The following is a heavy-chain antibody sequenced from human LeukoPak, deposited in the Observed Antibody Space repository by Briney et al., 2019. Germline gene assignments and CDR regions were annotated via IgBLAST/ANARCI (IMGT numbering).Heavy chain of an antibody. V-gene: IGHV4-39*07. CDR2: IYYTGSS. J-gene: IGHJ5*02. CDR1: GGSISSSDYY. CDR3: ARDGGISAGTNWFDP. D-gene: IGHD3-16*01. Sequence: SETLSLTCTVSGGSISSSDYYWGWIRQPPGKGLEWIGNIYYTGSSSYNSSLKSRVTISVDTSKNQFSLQLSSVTAADTAVYYCARDGGISAGTNWFDPWGQGTLVTVSS.